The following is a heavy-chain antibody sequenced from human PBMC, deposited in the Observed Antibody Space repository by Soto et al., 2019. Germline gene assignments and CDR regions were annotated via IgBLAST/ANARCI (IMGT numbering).Heavy chain of an antibody. J-gene: IGHJ4*02. D-gene: IGHD5-12*01. CDR1: GFTFSSYW. CDR3: ARGGYDYSDG. Sequence: GVSLRLSCAASGFTFSSYWMIWVRQAPGKGLEWVANIKQDGSDKYYVDSVKGRFSISRDNVKNSLYLQMNSLRAEDTAVYYCARGGYDYSDGWGQGTLVNLSS. CDR2: IKQDGSDK. V-gene: IGHV3-7*01.